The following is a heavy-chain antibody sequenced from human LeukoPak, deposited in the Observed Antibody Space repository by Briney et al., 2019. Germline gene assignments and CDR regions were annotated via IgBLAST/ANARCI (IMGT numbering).Heavy chain of an antibody. CDR2: IVVGSGNT. CDR3: ARDRRYSSNEPKGDFDY. V-gene: IGHV1-58*01. J-gene: IGHJ4*02. Sequence: SVKVSCKASGFTFTSSAVQWVRQARGQRLVWIGWIVVGSGNTNYAQKFQERVTITRDMSTSTAYMELSSLRSEDTAVYYCARDRRYSSNEPKGDFDYWGQGTLVTVSA. CDR1: GFTFTSSA. D-gene: IGHD6-13*01.